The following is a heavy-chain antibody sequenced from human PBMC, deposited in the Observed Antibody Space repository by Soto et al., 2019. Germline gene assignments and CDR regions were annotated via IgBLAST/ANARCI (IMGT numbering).Heavy chain of an antibody. CDR2: IYPGDSDT. J-gene: IGHJ6*02. V-gene: IGHV5-51*01. CDR1: GYSFTSYW. Sequence: HGESLKISCKGSGYSFTSYWIGWVRQMPGKGLEWMGIIYPGDSDTRYSPSFQGQVTISADKSISTAYLQWSSLKASDTAMYYCARRSGIGYYYYGMDVWGQGTTVTVSS. CDR3: ARRSGIGYYYYGMDV. D-gene: IGHD6-13*01.